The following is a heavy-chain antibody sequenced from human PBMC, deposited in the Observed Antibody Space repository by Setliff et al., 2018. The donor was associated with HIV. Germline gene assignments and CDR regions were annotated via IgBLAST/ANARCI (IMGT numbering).Heavy chain of an antibody. D-gene: IGHD3-16*02. J-gene: IGHJ3*02. CDR1: GGSISSSSYY. CDR2: IYYSGST. Sequence: PSETLSLTCTVSGGSISSSSYYWGWIRQPPGKGLEWIGSIYYSGSTYYNPSLKSRVTISVDTSKNQFSLKLSSVTAADTAVYYCARRGYDYVWGSYRPPLGAFDIWGQGTMVTVSS. CDR3: ARRGYDYVWGSYRPPLGAFDI. V-gene: IGHV4-39*01.